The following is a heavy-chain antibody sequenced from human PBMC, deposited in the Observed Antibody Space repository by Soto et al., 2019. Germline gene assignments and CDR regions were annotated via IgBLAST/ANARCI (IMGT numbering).Heavy chain of an antibody. CDR3: ARVASDYINSIDH. CDR1: GFTFNAYA. Sequence: EVQLLESGGDLVQPGGSLRLPCAASGFTFNAYAMTWVRQAPGKGLEWVSAIGGSGGNRYYAASVKGRFTISRDNSKDTLDLQMNRLRVEDTAVYYCARVASDYINSIDHWGQGILVTVSS. CDR2: IGGSGGNR. V-gene: IGHV3-23*01. J-gene: IGHJ4*02. D-gene: IGHD4-4*01.